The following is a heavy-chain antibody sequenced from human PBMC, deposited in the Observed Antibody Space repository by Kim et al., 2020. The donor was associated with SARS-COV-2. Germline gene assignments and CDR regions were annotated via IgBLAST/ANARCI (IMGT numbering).Heavy chain of an antibody. CDR1: GYSISSGYY. V-gene: IGHV4-38-2*02. CDR3: ARDFWGGYYPGY. J-gene: IGHJ4*02. CDR2: IYHSGST. D-gene: IGHD3-3*01. Sequence: SETLSLTCTVSGYSISSGYYWGWIRQPPGKGLEWIGSIYHSGSTYYNPSLKSRVTISVDTSKNQFSLKLSSVTAADTAVYYCARDFWGGYYPGYWGQGTLVTVSS.